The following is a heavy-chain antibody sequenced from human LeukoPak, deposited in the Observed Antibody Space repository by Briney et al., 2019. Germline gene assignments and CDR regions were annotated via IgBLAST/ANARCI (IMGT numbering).Heavy chain of an antibody. J-gene: IGHJ5*02. CDR1: GGSFSGYY. V-gene: IGHV4-34*01. Sequence: SETLSLTCAVYGGSFSGYYWSWIRQPPGKGLEWIGEINHSGSTNYNPSLKSRVTISVDTSKNQFSLKLSSVTAADTAVYYCARGRWFDPWGQGTLVTVSS. CDR3: ARGRWFDP. CDR2: INHSGST.